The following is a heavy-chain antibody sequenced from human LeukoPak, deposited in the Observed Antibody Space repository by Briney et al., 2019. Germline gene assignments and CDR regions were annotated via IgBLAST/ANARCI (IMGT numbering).Heavy chain of an antibody. CDR1: RFTFSNFW. CDR2: IRSDGSTT. V-gene: IGHV3-74*01. D-gene: IGHD3-3*01. CDR3: IRDWRNLAFDH. J-gene: IGHJ4*01. Sequence: GGSLRLSCVESRFTFSNFWMHWVRQAPGKGLVWVSRIRSDGSTTDYADSVKGRFTISRDNAKNTLYLQMNSLRAVDTAVYYCIRDWRNLAFDHWGHGTLVTVSS.